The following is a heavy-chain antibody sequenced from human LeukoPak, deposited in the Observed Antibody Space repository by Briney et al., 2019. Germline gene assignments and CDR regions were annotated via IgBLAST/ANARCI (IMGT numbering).Heavy chain of an antibody. CDR1: GFTFSRFA. CDR2: LISSGGTT. Sequence: GGSLRLSCVASGFTFSRFAMSWVRQAPGKGLEWVFALISSGGTTLYADSVKGRFTISRDNSKNTLYLQMNSLRAEDTAVYYCAKVPLWFGGVYADYWGQGTLVTVSS. V-gene: IGHV3-23*01. CDR3: AKVPLWFGGVYADY. J-gene: IGHJ4*02. D-gene: IGHD3-10*01.